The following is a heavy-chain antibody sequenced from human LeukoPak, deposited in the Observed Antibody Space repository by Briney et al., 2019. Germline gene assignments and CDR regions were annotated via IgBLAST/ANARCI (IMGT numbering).Heavy chain of an antibody. Sequence: SETLSLTCTVSGYSISSGYYWGWIRQPPGKGLEWIGSIYHSGSTYYNPSLKSRVTISVDTSKKQFSLKLSSVTAADTAVYYCARDGVVAINWFDPWGQGTLVTVSS. D-gene: IGHD3-22*01. V-gene: IGHV4-38-2*02. CDR1: GYSISSGYY. CDR2: IYHSGST. CDR3: ARDGVVAINWFDP. J-gene: IGHJ5*02.